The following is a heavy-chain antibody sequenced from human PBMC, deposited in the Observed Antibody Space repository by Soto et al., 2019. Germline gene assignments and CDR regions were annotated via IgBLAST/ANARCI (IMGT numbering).Heavy chain of an antibody. V-gene: IGHV3-73*01. CDR3: ARRAAAGTDYYYGMDV. D-gene: IGHD6-13*01. CDR1: GFTFSGSA. CDR2: IRSKANSYAT. J-gene: IGHJ6*02. Sequence: EVQLVESGGGLVQPGGSLKLSCAASGFTFSGSAMHWVRQASGKGLEWVGRIRSKANSYATAYASSVKGRFTISSDDSKNTAYLQMNSLKTEDTAVYYGARRAAAGTDYYYGMDVWGQGTTVTVSS.